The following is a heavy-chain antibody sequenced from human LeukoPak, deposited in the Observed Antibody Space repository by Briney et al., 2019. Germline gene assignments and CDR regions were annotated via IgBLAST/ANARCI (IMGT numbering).Heavy chain of an antibody. J-gene: IGHJ3*02. CDR2: IYTSGST. V-gene: IGHV4-61*02. CDR3: ARRGMDNWNDEAFDI. D-gene: IGHD1-1*01. Sequence: TPSETLSLTCTVSGGSISSGSYYWSWIRQPAGKGLEWIGRIYTSGSTNYNPSLKSRVTISVDTSKNQFSLKLSSVTAADTAVYYCARRGMDNWNDEAFDIWGQGTMVTVSS. CDR1: GGSISSGSYY.